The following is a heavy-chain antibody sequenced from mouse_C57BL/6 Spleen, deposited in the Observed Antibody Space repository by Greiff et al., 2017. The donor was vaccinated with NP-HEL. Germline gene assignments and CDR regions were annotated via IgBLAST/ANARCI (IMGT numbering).Heavy chain of an antibody. CDR1: GYAFSSSW. CDR2: IYPGDGDT. D-gene: IGHD1-1*01. V-gene: IGHV1-82*01. Sequence: QVQLQQSGPELVKPGASVKISCKASGYAFSSSWMNWVKQRPGKGLEWIGRIYPGDGDTNYNGKFKGKATLTADKSSSTAYMQLSSLTSEDSAVYFCARSTDYYGSSYWYFDVWGTGTTVTVSS. CDR3: ARSTDYYGSSYWYFDV. J-gene: IGHJ1*03.